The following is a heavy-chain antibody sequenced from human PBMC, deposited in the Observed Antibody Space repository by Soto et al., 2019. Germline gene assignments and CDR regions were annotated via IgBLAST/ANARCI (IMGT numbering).Heavy chain of an antibody. D-gene: IGHD3-22*01. J-gene: IGHJ4*02. CDR1: GFTFSSYA. V-gene: IGHV3-23*01. Sequence: PGGSLRLSCAASGFTFSSYAMSWVRQAPGKGLEWVSAISGSGGSTYYADSVKGRFTISRDNSRNTLYLQMNSLRAEDTAVYYCARVRYYDSSGYLPLDYWGQGTLVTV. CDR3: ARVRYYDSSGYLPLDY. CDR2: ISGSGGST.